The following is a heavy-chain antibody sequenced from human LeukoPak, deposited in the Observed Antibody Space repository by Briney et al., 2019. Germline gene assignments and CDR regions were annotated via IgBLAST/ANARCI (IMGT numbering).Heavy chain of an antibody. D-gene: IGHD3-10*01. CDR3: ARRGGSGSYYIDY. Sequence: SDTVSLTCTVWGGSMSSSSYYWRWVRQPPARGLEWIGSIYYSGSTYYNPSLKSRVTISVDTSKNQFSLKLNSVTAADTAVYYCARRGGSGSYYIDYWGQGTLVTVSS. CDR2: IYYSGST. V-gene: IGHV4-39*01. CDR1: GGSMSSSSYY. J-gene: IGHJ4*02.